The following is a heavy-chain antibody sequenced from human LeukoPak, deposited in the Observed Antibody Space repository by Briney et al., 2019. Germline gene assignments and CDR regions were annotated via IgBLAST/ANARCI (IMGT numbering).Heavy chain of an antibody. J-gene: IGHJ4*02. CDR3: ARDPKSQLLLDY. CDR1: GFTFTDEY. V-gene: IGHV1-2*02. D-gene: IGHD2-2*01. CDR2: INPYSGAI. Sequence: GASVKVSCKSSGFTFTDEYIHWVRQAPGQGLEWMGWINPYSGAINYAQKFQGRVTLTRDTSISTAYMELSRLTSGDTAVYYYARDPKSQLLLDYWGQGTLVTVSS.